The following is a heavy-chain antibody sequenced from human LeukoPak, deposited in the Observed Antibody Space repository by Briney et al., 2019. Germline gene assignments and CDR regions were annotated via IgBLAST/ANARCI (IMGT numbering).Heavy chain of an antibody. V-gene: IGHV4-59*01. CDR3: ARDSYGDFDYFDV. J-gene: IGHJ6*03. D-gene: IGHD4-17*01. CDR1: GGSITSNY. Sequence: TASETLSLTCTVSGGSITSNYWSWVRQPPGKGLEWIGYIYYSGSTNYNPSLKSRVAISIDTSKKQFSLKLSSVTGADTAVYYCARDSYGDFDYFDVWGKGTTVTVSS. CDR2: IYYSGST.